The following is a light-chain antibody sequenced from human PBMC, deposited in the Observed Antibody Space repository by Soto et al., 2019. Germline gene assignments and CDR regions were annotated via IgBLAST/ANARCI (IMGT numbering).Light chain of an antibody. CDR1: SSNIGVNS. V-gene: IGLV1-44*01. J-gene: IGLJ2*01. CDR3: AAWDDSLNGHVL. Sequence: QSVLTQSPSASGTPGQTVSISCSGTSSNIGVNSVSWYQHLPGAAPKLLIHSNDQRPSGVPVRFSGFKSGTSASLAISGLQSKDEADYYCAAWDDSLNGHVLFGGGTKLTVL. CDR2: SND.